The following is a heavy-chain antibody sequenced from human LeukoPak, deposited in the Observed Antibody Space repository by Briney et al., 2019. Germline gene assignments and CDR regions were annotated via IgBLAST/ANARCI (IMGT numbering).Heavy chain of an antibody. CDR2: IIPIFGTA. J-gene: IGHJ5*02. D-gene: IGHD2-2*01. CDR1: GGTFSSYA. CDR3: ARGRVPAATYNWFDP. V-gene: IGHV1-69*13. Sequence: EASVKVSCKASGGTFSSYAISWVRQAPGQGLEWMGGIIPIFGTANYAQKFQGRVTITADESTSTAYMELSSLRSEDTAVYYCARGRVPAATYNWFDPWGQGTLVTVSS.